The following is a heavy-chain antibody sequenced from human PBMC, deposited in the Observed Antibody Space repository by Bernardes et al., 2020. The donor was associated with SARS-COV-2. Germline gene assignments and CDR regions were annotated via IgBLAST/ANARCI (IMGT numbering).Heavy chain of an antibody. CDR2: IIPIVCTT. CDR3: AREIRHYGDSH. J-gene: IGHJ4*02. Sequence: AVQVSCESSGVTFSSYTISGLRQATAHGLEWMGWIIPIVCTTKYTQKFQGRLTITAHKSTRTAYMELSSLTSQDTAMYFCAREIRHYGDSHWGQGTLVTVSS. CDR1: GVTFSSYT. V-gene: IGHV1-69*08. D-gene: IGHD4-17*01.